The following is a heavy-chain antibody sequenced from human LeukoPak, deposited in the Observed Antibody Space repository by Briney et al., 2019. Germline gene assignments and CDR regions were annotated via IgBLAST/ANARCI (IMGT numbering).Heavy chain of an antibody. CDR1: GGSISSSSYY. J-gene: IGHJ6*03. CDR2: VYYGGNT. Sequence: PSETLSLTCTVSGGSISSSSYYWDWIRQPPGKGLEWIGNVYYGGNTFYNSSLESRVNISVDMSKNQFSLKLTSLTAADTAVYYCARQRADYFYHYLDVWGKGTSVTVSS. V-gene: IGHV4-39*01. CDR3: ARQRADYFYHYLDV.